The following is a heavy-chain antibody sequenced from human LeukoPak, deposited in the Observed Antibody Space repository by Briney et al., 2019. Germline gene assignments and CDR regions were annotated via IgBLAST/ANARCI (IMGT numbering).Heavy chain of an antibody. V-gene: IGHV1-18*01. CDR2: INTHNGDT. J-gene: IGHJ6*03. CDR1: GYTFASFG. D-gene: IGHD2-2*03. Sequence: GASVKVSCKASGYTFASFGITWVRQAPGQGLEWMGWINTHNGDTNYAQKLQGRVTMTTDTSTSTAYMELRSLRSDDTAVYYCARDGYRLSGYFYYMGVWGKGTTVTVSS. CDR3: ARDGYRLSGYFYYMGV.